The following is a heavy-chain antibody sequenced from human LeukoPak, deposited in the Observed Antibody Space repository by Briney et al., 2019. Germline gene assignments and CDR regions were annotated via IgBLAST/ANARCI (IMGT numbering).Heavy chain of an antibody. CDR2: IYYSGST. J-gene: IGHJ4*02. Sequence: SETLSLTCTVSGGSISSYYWSWIRQPPGKGLEWIGYIYYSGSTNYNPSLKSRVTISVDTSKNQFSLKLSSVTAADTAVYYRARDRAYYDILTGFDYFDYWGQGTLVTVSS. CDR1: GGSISSYY. V-gene: IGHV4-59*12. D-gene: IGHD3-9*01. CDR3: ARDRAYYDILTGFDYFDY.